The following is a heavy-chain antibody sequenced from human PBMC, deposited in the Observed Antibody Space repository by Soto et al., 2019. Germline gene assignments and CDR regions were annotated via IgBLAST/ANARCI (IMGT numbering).Heavy chain of an antibody. D-gene: IGHD3-10*01. Sequence: KPSETLSLTCTVSGGSVSSGSYYWSWIRQPPGKGLEWIGYIYYSGSTNYNPSLKSRVTISVGTSKNQFSLKLSSLTAADTAVYYCARDRVFLWFGELSNYGMDVWGQGTTVTVSS. CDR3: ARDRVFLWFGELSNYGMDV. CDR1: GGSVSSGSYY. J-gene: IGHJ6*02. CDR2: IYYSGST. V-gene: IGHV4-61*01.